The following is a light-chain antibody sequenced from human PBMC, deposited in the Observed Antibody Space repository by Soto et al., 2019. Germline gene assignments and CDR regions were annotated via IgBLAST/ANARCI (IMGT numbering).Light chain of an antibody. CDR2: GAS. V-gene: IGKV3-15*01. CDR1: QSVSSF. Sequence: EKVMTQSPATLSMSPGERATLSCRASQSVSSFLAWYQQKPGQAPRLLIYGASTRATGIPARFSGSGSGTEFTLTISSLQSEVFAVYYCQQYSNWPSWTFGQGTKVEVK. J-gene: IGKJ1*01. CDR3: QQYSNWPSWT.